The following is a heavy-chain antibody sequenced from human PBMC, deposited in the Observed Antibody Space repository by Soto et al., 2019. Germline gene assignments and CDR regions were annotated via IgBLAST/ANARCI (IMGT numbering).Heavy chain of an antibody. J-gene: IGHJ4*02. CDR2: MNKDGSII. Sequence: EVLLVESGGGIVQPGGSLRLSCAASGFPFGGEWMHWVRQGPGKGLVWVSRMNKDGSIIAYADSVRGRFTIYRDNATSTLYLHMNNLRPEDTARYICVRPYGDAPGRGQGTPVSVSS. CDR3: VRPYGDAPG. D-gene: IGHD4-17*01. V-gene: IGHV3-74*01. CDR1: GFPFGGEW.